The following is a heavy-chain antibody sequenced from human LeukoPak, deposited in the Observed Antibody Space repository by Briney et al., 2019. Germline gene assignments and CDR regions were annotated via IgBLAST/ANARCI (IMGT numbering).Heavy chain of an antibody. V-gene: IGHV4-59*08. CDR3: ARGEWELPFFDY. CDR1: GGSISSYY. Sequence: PSETLSLTCTVSGGSISSYYWSWLRQPPGKGLEWIGYIYYSGSTNYNPSLKSRVTISVDTSKNQFSLKLSSVTAAGTAVYYCARGEWELPFFDYWGQGTLVTVSS. CDR2: IYYSGST. J-gene: IGHJ4*02. D-gene: IGHD1-26*01.